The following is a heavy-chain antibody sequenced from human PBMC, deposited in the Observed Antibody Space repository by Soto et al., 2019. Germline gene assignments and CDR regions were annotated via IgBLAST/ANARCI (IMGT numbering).Heavy chain of an antibody. V-gene: IGHV2-5*01. CDR2: IYWNDYK. CDR3: AHSDSGYGQFAS. Sequence: QITLKESGPTLVIPTQTLTLTCTFSGISVTTDGAGVGWIRQPPGKALECLALIYWNDYKRYSPSLKSRLTITQDTSKSQVVLTMANMDPMDTATYYCAHSDSGYGQFASWGQGTLVTVSS. D-gene: IGHD5-12*01. CDR1: GISVTTDGAG. J-gene: IGHJ5*02.